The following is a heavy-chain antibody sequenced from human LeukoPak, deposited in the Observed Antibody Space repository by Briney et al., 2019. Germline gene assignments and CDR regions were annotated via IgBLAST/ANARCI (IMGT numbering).Heavy chain of an antibody. D-gene: IGHD6-13*01. CDR3: ARAGRSQGLY. CDR1: GGSISSSNYN. CDR2: IYYRGTT. V-gene: IGHV4-39*07. J-gene: IGHJ4*02. Sequence: SETLSLTCTVSGGSISSSNYNWGWIRQPPGKGPEWIASIYYRGTTYYNPSLKSRVTISGDPPKNQFSLKVRSVTAADSAVYYCARAGRSQGLYWGQGTLVTVSS.